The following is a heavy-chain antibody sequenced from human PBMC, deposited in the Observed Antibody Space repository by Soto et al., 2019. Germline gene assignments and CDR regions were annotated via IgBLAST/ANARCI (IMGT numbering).Heavy chain of an antibody. D-gene: IGHD2-2*01. CDR1: NYTFITYG. Sequence: ASVKVSGKASNYTFITYGITWVRQAPGQGLEWVGWITPYNGNTNYGQNFQGRVTMTADTSTSTAYMELRSLTPDDTAVYYCARDTSFYFDYWG. CDR2: ITPYNGNT. J-gene: IGHJ4*01. CDR3: ARDTSFYFDY. V-gene: IGHV1-18*01.